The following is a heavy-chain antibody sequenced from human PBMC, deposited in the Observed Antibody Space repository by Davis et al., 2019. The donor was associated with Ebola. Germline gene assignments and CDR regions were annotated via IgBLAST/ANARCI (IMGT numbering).Heavy chain of an antibody. CDR2: IRSKAYGGTT. J-gene: IGHJ3*02. CDR1: GFTFGDYA. V-gene: IGHV3-49*04. Sequence: PGGSLRLSCTASGFTFGDYAMSWVRQAPGKGLEWVGFIRSKAYGGTTEYAASVKGRFTISRDDSKSIAYLQMNSLKTEDTAVYYCFVDIVVVPAAIDDAFDIWGRGTMVTVSS. CDR3: FVDIVVVPAAIDDAFDI. D-gene: IGHD2-2*03.